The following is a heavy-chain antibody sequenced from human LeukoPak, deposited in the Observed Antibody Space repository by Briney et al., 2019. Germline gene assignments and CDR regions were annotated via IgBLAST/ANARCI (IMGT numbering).Heavy chain of an antibody. CDR2: INWNCGST. D-gene: IGHD3-10*01. CDR3: ARGFGSGSYYSHPVY. V-gene: IGHV3-20*04. CDR1: GFTFYDFG. J-gene: IGHJ4*02. Sequence: GGPLRLSCAASGFTFYDFGMSWVRQGPGKGLEWVSGINWNCGSTVYADSVKGRFTISRDNAKNSLYLQMNSLSAEDTALYYCARGFGSGSYYSHPVYWGQGTLVTVSS.